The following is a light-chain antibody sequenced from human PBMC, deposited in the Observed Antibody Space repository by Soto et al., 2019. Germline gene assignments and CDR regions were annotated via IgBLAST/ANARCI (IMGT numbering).Light chain of an antibody. CDR2: GAS. CDR3: QQYGISPHT. Sequence: EIVLTQSPGTLSLSPGQRTTLSCRARQSVSSSYLAWYQQKPGQAPRLLIYGASSRATRIPDRFSGSGSGTDFTLTISRLEPEDFALYYCQQYGISPHTFGQGTKLEIK. CDR1: QSVSSSY. J-gene: IGKJ2*01. V-gene: IGKV3-20*01.